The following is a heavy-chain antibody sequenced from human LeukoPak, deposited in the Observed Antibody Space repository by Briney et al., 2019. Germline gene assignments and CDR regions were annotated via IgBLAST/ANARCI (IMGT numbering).Heavy chain of an antibody. CDR2: IYYSGST. J-gene: IGHJ4*02. D-gene: IGHD3-22*01. CDR3: ARDRYDSSGFDY. CDR1: GGSISSGGYY. V-gene: IGHV4-31*03. Sequence: SETLSLTCTVSGGSISSGGYYWSWIRQHPGRGLEWIGYIYYSGSTYYNPSLKSRVTISVDTSKNQFSLKLSSVTAADTAVYYCARDRYDSSGFDYWGQGTLVTVSS.